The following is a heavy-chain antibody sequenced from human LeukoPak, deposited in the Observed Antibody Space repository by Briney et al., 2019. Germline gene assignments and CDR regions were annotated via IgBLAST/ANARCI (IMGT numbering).Heavy chain of an antibody. V-gene: IGHV1-18*01. Sequence: GASVKVSCKASGYTFTSYGTSWVRQAPGQGLEWMGWISAYNGNTNYAQKLQGRVTMTTDTSTSTAYMELRSLRSDDTAVYYCARDRYSGYEYYFDYWGQGTLVTVSS. CDR3: ARDRYSGYEYYFDY. CDR1: GYTFTSYG. J-gene: IGHJ4*02. D-gene: IGHD5-12*01. CDR2: ISAYNGNT.